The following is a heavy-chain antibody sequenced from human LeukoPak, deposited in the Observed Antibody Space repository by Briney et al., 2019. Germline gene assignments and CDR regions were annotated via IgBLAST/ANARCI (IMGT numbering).Heavy chain of an antibody. V-gene: IGHV4-59*01. J-gene: IGHJ4*02. CDR1: GGSISSYY. CDR2: ISYSGTN. D-gene: IGHD5-24*01. CDR3: ARDVRRRDGYNYAEV. Sequence: SETLSLTCTVSGGSISSYYWSWIRQPPGKGLEWIGYISYSGTNNYNPSLKSRVTISVDTSKNHFSLKLTSVTAADTAVYYCARDVRRRDGYNYAEVWGQGTLVTVSS.